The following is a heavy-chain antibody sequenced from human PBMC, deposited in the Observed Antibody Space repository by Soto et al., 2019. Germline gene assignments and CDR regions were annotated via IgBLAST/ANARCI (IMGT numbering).Heavy chain of an antibody. J-gene: IGHJ6*02. CDR1: GFTFRTYT. D-gene: IGHD3-10*01. CDR3: TRDRGYDAHDYYYNAMDV. CDR2: IRGFSPYT. Sequence: GGSLRLSCISSGFTFRTYTMNWVRQAPGKGLEWVSGIRGFSPYTFYAESVKGRFTISRDNAKNSLYLQMNSLRAEDTAVYYCTRDRGYDAHDYYYNAMDVWGQGTTVTVSS. V-gene: IGHV3-21*01.